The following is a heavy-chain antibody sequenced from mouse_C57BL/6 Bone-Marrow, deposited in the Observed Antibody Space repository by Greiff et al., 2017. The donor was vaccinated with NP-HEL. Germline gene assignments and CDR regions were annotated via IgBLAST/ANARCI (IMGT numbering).Heavy chain of an antibody. Sequence: QVQLKQPGAELVRPGTSVKLSCKASGYTFTSYWMHWVKQRPGQGLEWIGVIDPSDSYTNYNQKFKGKATLTVDKSSSTAYMQLSSLTSEDSAVYYCARNRSGYWGQGTTLTVSS. V-gene: IGHV1-59*01. J-gene: IGHJ2*01. CDR2: IDPSDSYT. CDR3: ARNRSGY. D-gene: IGHD1-3*01. CDR1: GYTFTSYW.